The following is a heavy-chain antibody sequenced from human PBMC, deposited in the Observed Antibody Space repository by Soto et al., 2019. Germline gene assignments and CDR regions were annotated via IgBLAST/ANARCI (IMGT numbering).Heavy chain of an antibody. CDR2: ISYDGSNK. D-gene: IGHD3-9*01. J-gene: IGHJ6*02. Sequence: QVQLVESGGGVVQPGRSLRLSCAASGFTFSSYAMHWVRQAPGKGLEWVAVISYDGSNKYYADSVKGRFTISRDNSKNTLYLQMNSLRAEETAVYYCARTSNDYDILTGFYYYYGMDVWGQGTTVTVSS. CDR3: ARTSNDYDILTGFYYYYGMDV. CDR1: GFTFSSYA. V-gene: IGHV3-30-3*01.